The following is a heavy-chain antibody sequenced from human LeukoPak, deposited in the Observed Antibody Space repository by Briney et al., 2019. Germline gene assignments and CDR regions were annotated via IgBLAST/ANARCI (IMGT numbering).Heavy chain of an antibody. CDR2: IYYSGST. CDR1: GGSISSYY. Sequence: SETLSLTCTVSGGSISSYYWSWIRQPPGKGLEWIGYIYYSGSTNYNPSLKSRVTISVDTSKNQSSLKLSSVTAADTAVYYCARGVSYYDSSGYYNEYFQHWGQGTLVTVSS. J-gene: IGHJ1*01. D-gene: IGHD3-22*01. V-gene: IGHV4-59*08. CDR3: ARGVSYYDSSGYYNEYFQH.